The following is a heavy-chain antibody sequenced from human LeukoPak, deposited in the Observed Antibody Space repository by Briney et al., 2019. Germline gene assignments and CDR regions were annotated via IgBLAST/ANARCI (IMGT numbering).Heavy chain of an antibody. V-gene: IGHV3-48*03. CDR2: ISGSGRSI. D-gene: IGHD2-21*01. CDR3: ASGVYCGSGVYRYDYY. J-gene: IGHJ4*02. Sequence: PGRSLRLSCEVSGLIFSNYEMNWVRQTPGKGLEWVAQISGSGRSISYADAVQGRLTISRDNANNSLYLQMNSLRLDDTATYYCASGVYCGSGVYRYDYYWGQGTQVTVSS. CDR1: GLIFSNYE.